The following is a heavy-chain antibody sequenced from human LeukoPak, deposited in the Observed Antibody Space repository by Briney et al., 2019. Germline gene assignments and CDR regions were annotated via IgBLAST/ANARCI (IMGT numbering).Heavy chain of an antibody. CDR1: GFTFTSYW. CDR3: ARPTTTLEY. J-gene: IGHJ4*02. D-gene: IGHD1-7*01. Sequence: GGSLRLSCATSGFTFTSYWMHWVRQAPGKGLVWVSRINPDGSSPIYADSVKGRFTISRDNAKNTLYLQMNSLRDEDTAVYYCARPTTTLEYWGQGTLVTVSS. V-gene: IGHV3-74*01. CDR2: INPDGSSP.